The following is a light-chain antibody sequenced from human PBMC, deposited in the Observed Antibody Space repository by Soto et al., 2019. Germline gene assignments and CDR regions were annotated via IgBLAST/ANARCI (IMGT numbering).Light chain of an antibody. CDR1: SSDIGTYNY. V-gene: IGLV2-14*01. CDR2: EVS. CDR3: ISYTTGSTQV. J-gene: IGLJ3*02. Sequence: QSALTQPASVSGSPGQSITISCTGTSSDIGTYNYVSWYQQHPGKVPKLMIYEVSNRPSGVSNRFSGSKSDNTAPRANSGAVSEDEADYYCISYTTGSTQVFGGGTKAAVL.